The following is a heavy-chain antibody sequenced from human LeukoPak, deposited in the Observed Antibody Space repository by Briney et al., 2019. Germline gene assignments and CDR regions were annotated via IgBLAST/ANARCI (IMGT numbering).Heavy chain of an antibody. CDR1: GGSNSSYY. D-gene: IGHD3-10*01. Sequence: PSETLSLTCTVSGGSNSSYYWSWIRQPPGKGLEWTGYIYYSGSTNYNPSLKSRVTISVDTSKNQFSLKLSSVTAADTAVYYCARTYYGSRYYYGMDVWGQGTTVTVSS. CDR2: IYYSGST. CDR3: ARTYYGSRYYYGMDV. V-gene: IGHV4-59*01. J-gene: IGHJ6*02.